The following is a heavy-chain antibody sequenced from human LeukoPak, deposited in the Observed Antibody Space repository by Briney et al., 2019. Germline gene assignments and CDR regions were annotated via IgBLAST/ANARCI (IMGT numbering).Heavy chain of an antibody. V-gene: IGHV3-23*01. Sequence: GGSLRLSCAASGFTFRSHGMNWVRQAPGKGLEWVSGISPSGGITYYTDSVRGRFTISRDNSKNTVSLQMNSLRVDDTAIYYCAKDHANTPVVTNWGQGTLVTVSS. J-gene: IGHJ4*02. CDR1: GFTFRSHG. CDR3: AKDHANTPVVTN. D-gene: IGHD2-21*02. CDR2: ISPSGGIT.